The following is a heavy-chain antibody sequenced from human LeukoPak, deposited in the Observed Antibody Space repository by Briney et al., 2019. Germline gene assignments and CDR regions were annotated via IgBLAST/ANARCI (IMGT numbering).Heavy chain of an antibody. CDR3: ASTYYDFWSGYPGDY. CDR1: GGSISGYY. CDR2: IYSSGST. V-gene: IGHV4-4*07. Sequence: PSETLSLTCTVSGGSISGYYWSWIRQPAGKGLEWIGRIYSSGSTNYNSSLKSRVTISVDRSKNQFSLKLSSVTAADTAVYYCASTYYDFWSGYPGDYWGQGTLVTVSS. D-gene: IGHD3-3*01. J-gene: IGHJ4*02.